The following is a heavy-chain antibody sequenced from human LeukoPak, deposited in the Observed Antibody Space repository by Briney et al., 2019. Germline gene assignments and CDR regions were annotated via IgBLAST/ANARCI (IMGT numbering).Heavy chain of an antibody. CDR2: INHSGST. CDR3: ARALYSSSRNWFDP. V-gene: IGHV4-34*01. CDR1: GGSFSGYY. J-gene: IGHJ5*02. Sequence: PSETLSLTCAVYGGSFSGYYWSWIRQPPGKGLEWIGEINHSGSTNYNPSLKSRVTISVDTSKNQFSLKLSSVTAADTAVYYCARALYSSSRNWFDPWGQGTLVTVSS. D-gene: IGHD6-6*01.